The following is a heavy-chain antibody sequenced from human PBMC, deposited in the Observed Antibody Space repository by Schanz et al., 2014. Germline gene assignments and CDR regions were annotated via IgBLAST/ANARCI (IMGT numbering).Heavy chain of an antibody. CDR2: IISILGIA. D-gene: IGHD3-10*01. J-gene: IGHJ6*02. Sequence: QVQLVQSGAEVKKPGSSVKVSCKASGGTFSSYTISWVRQAPGQGLEWMGRIISILGIATYAQKFQGRLTITADKSTSTAYMELSSLRSEDTAMYYCARAKRFGDMDVWGQGTTVTVSS. CDR3: ARAKRFGDMDV. V-gene: IGHV1-69*02. CDR1: GGTFSSYT.